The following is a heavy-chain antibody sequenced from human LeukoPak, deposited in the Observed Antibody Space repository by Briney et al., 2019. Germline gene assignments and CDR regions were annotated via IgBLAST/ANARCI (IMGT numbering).Heavy chain of an antibody. CDR2: IRFDGSNK. Sequence: GGSLRLSCAASGFTLSSYGMNWVRQAPGKGGEWVAFIRFDGSNKYYADSVKGRFTISRDNSKNTLYLQMNSLRAEDTAVYYCAKDFYRGITIFGVVDYWGQGTPVTVSS. CDR1: GFTLSSYG. V-gene: IGHV3-30*02. J-gene: IGHJ4*02. CDR3: AKDFYRGITIFGVVDY. D-gene: IGHD3-3*01.